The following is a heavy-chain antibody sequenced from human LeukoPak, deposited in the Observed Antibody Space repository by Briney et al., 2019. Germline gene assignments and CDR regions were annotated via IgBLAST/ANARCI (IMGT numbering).Heavy chain of an antibody. CDR2: ISYDETYK. D-gene: IGHD4-17*01. CDR3: ARDGVATVTRGFFEY. J-gene: IGHJ4*02. CDR1: GFTFSSYA. Sequence: PGGSLRLSCTASGFTFSSYALYWVRQAPGTGLEWVAAISYDETYKYYGASVQGRFTISRDNSKNTVSLQMNSLRAEDTALYYCARDGVATVTRGFFEYWGQGTLVTVSS. V-gene: IGHV3-30*04.